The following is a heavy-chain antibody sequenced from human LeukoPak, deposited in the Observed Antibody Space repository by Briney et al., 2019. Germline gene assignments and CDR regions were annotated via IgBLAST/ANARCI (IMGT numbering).Heavy chain of an antibody. CDR1: GFTFSSYE. Sequence: GSLRLSCAASGFTFSSYEMNWVRQAPGKGLEWVSSISSSSSYIYYADSVKGRFTISRDNAKNSLYLQMNSLRAEDTAVYYCARLPEVGATSRDYWGQGTLVTVSS. D-gene: IGHD1-26*01. V-gene: IGHV3-21*01. CDR3: ARLPEVGATSRDY. J-gene: IGHJ4*02. CDR2: ISSSSSYI.